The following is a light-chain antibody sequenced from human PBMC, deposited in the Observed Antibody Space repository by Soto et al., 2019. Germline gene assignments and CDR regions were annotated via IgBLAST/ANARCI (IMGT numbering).Light chain of an antibody. J-gene: IGLJ1*01. Sequence: QSALTQPPSTSVSPAQSVTISCTGTSSEFGGYNSVSWYQQRPGKAPNHMIYEVTKRPSGVPVRFSGSKSGNTASLSVSGFQAEDEADYYCSSYAGSNTYYVFGTGTKVTVL. CDR1: SSEFGGYNS. CDR2: EVT. V-gene: IGLV2-8*01. CDR3: SSYAGSNTYYV.